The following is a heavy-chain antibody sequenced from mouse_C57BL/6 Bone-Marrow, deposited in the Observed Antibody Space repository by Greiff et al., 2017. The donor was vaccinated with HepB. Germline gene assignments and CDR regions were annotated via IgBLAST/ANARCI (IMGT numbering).Heavy chain of an antibody. CDR1: GYTFTSYW. CDR2: IDPSDSYT. V-gene: IGHV1-69*01. Sequence: VKLQQPGAELVMPGASVKLSCKASGYTFTSYWMHWVKQRPGQGLEWIGEIDPSDSYTNYNQKFKGKSTLTVDKASSTAYMQLSSLTSEDSAVYYCARPGYGSSPYYYAMDYWGQGTSVTVSS. CDR3: ARPGYGSSPYYYAMDY. J-gene: IGHJ4*01. D-gene: IGHD1-1*01.